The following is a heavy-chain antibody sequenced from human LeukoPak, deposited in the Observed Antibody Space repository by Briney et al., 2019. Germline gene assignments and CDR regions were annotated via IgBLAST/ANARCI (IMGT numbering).Heavy chain of an antibody. CDR3: AKAHLLDWLLPFDY. CDR1: EFTFSSYA. CDR2: VSNDGGDK. J-gene: IGHJ4*02. Sequence: GGSLRLSCAASEFTFSSYAMHWVRRAPGKGLEWLALVSNDGGDKYYADSVKGRFTISRDNSKNTLYLQMNSLRGEDTGVYYCAKAHLLDWLLPFDYWGQGTLVTVSS. D-gene: IGHD3/OR15-3a*01. V-gene: IGHV3-30*18.